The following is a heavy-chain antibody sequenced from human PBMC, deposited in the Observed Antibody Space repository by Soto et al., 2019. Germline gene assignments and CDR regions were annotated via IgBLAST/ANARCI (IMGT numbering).Heavy chain of an antibody. CDR1: TSTFSNYA. J-gene: IGHJ4*02. CDR3: AQGGHGSGWYLALDV. D-gene: IGHD6-19*01. Sequence: GGSMRLCCASCTSTFSNYAMAGVRKAPGKGLEWVSAISGSGSSTHYADSVKGRFFISRDNSKNTLYVQMHRLRVEDTAVYYCAQGGHGSGWYLALDVWGQGTLVTVYS. CDR2: ISGSGSST. V-gene: IGHV3-23*01.